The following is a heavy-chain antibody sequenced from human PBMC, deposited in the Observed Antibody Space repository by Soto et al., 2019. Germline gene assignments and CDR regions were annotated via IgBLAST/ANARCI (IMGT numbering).Heavy chain of an antibody. CDR1: EFTFSSYW. J-gene: IGHJ4*02. CDR3: ATMITFGGVIDQFDH. D-gene: IGHD3-16*02. Sequence: SLRLSCAASEFTFSSYWMHWVLHSPVKGLVWVSRINSDGSSTSYADSVKGRFTISRDNAKNTLYLQMNSLRAEDTAVYYCATMITFGGVIDQFDHWGQGTLVTVSS. V-gene: IGHV3-74*01. CDR2: INSDGSST.